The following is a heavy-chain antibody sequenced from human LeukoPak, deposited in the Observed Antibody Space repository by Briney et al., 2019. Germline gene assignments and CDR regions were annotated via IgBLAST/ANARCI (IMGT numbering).Heavy chain of an antibody. CDR2: INHSGST. Sequence: SETLSLTCAVYGGSFSGYYWSWIRQPPGKGLEWIGEINHSGSTNYNPSLKSRVTISVDTSKNQFSLKLSSVTAADTAVYHCARGPRGSGWYGDYWGQGTLVTVSS. CDR3: ARGPRGSGWYGDY. V-gene: IGHV4-34*01. CDR1: GGSFSGYY. D-gene: IGHD6-19*01. J-gene: IGHJ4*02.